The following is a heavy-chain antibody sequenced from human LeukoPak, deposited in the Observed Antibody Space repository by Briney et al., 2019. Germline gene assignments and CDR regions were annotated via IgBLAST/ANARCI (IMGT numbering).Heavy chain of an antibody. CDR1: GFTFNSYW. Sequence: PGGSLRLSCGVSGFTFNSYWMHWVRQAPGKGLEWLSRMNSDGRSITYADSVKGRLTISRDNAKSKLYLQMNSLRAEDTTVYYCAREQEQIAHHGMDVWGQGTTVSVSS. D-gene: IGHD1-26*01. CDR3: AREQEQIAHHGMDV. CDR2: MNSDGRSI. V-gene: IGHV3-74*03. J-gene: IGHJ6*02.